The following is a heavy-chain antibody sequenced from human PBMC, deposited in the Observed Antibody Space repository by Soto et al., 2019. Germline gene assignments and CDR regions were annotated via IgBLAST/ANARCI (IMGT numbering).Heavy chain of an antibody. CDR3: ARDPVRSGWFDP. Sequence: SETLSLTCTVSGGSISSYYWSWIRQPPGKGLEWIGYIYYSGSTDYNPSLKSRLTISVDTSKNQFSLKLSSVTAADTAVYYCARDPVRSGWFDPWGQGTLVTVSS. J-gene: IGHJ5*02. V-gene: IGHV4-59*01. CDR1: GGSISSYY. D-gene: IGHD1-1*01. CDR2: IYYSGST.